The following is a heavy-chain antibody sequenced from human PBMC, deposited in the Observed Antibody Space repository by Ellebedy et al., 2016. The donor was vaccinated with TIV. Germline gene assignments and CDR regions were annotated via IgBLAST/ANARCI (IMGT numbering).Heavy chain of an antibody. CDR3: ARRGSVSGSRGYYFDF. CDR1: DDSITTYF. Sequence: MPSETLSLTCTVSDDSITTYFWSWIRQPLGKGLDWIGHMSNTGYINYNPSLQNRVTISLDTSKKQISLKLTSVTAADTAVYYCARRGSVSGSRGYYFDFWGQGTQVAVSS. D-gene: IGHD3-10*01. V-gene: IGHV4-59*01. CDR2: MSNTGYI. J-gene: IGHJ4*02.